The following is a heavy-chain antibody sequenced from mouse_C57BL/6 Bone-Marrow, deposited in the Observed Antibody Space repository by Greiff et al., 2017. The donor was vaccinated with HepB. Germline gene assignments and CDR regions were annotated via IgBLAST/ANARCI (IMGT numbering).Heavy chain of an antibody. Sequence: QVQLQQSGAELVKPGASVKLSCKASGYTFTSYWMQWVKQRPGQGLEWIGEIDPSDSYTNYNQKFKGKATLTVDTSSSTAYRQLSSLTSEDSAVYYCARGGGVTANWGQGTSVTVSS. D-gene: IGHD2-2*01. CDR3: ARGGGVTAN. V-gene: IGHV1-50*01. J-gene: IGHJ4*01. CDR1: GYTFTSYW. CDR2: IDPSDSYT.